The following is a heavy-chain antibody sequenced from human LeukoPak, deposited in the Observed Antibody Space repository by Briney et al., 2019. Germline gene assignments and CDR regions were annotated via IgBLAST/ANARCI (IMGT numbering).Heavy chain of an antibody. J-gene: IGHJ4*02. Sequence: GGSLRLSCVASGFTFSNYWMSWVRQAPGKGLEWVANIKQDGSEKYYVDSVKGRFTISRDNAKNSLYLQMNSLRAEDTAVYYCARGKYDSSGYPLLGFDYWGQGTLVTVSS. CDR2: IKQDGSEK. CDR1: GFTFSNYW. V-gene: IGHV3-7*01. CDR3: ARGKYDSSGYPLLGFDY. D-gene: IGHD3-22*01.